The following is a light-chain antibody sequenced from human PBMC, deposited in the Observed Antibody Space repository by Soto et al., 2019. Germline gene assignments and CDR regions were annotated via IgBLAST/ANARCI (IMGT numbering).Light chain of an antibody. V-gene: IGKV1-27*01. CDR3: QKYNSAPRIT. CDR2: AAS. CDR1: QGISNY. Sequence: DIQMTQSPSSLSASVGDRVTITCRASQGISNYLAWYQQKPGKVPKLLIYAASTLQSGVPSRFSGSGSGTDFTLTISSLQPEDVATYYCQKYNSAPRITSGQGTRLEIK. J-gene: IGKJ5*01.